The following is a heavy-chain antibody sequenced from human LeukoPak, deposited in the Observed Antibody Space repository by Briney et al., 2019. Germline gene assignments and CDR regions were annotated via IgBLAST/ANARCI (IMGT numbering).Heavy chain of an antibody. J-gene: IGHJ4*02. CDR1: GGSFSVYY. V-gene: IGHV4-34*01. CDR2: INHSGST. Sequence: SETLSLTCAVYGGSFSVYYWSWIRQPPGKGLEWIGEINHSGSTNYNPSLKSRVTISVDTSKNQFSLKLSSVTAADTAVYYCARHQSIAAYFDYWGQGTLVTVSS. CDR3: ARHQSIAAYFDY. D-gene: IGHD6-6*01.